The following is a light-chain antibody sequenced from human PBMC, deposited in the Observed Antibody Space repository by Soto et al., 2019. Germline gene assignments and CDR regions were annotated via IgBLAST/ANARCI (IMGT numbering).Light chain of an antibody. CDR1: HRVSTY. CDR2: DVS. V-gene: IGKV3-15*01. J-gene: IGKJ4*01. Sequence: EILMTQSPATLSVSPGASATLSCRASHRVSTYLAWYQQKPGQAPRLLIYDVSTRATGIPDRFSGSGSGTEFTLTITSLHSEDIAVYYCQQYNNWPLTFGGGNNVEI. CDR3: QQYNNWPLT.